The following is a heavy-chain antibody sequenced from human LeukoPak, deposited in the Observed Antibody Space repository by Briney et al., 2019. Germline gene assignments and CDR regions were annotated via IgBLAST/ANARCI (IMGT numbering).Heavy chain of an antibody. Sequence: PGGSLRLSCEASGFTFSSYTMTWVRQAPGKGLEWVSHISSGGDTTYYADSVKGRFTISRDNSKNTPHLQMNSLRAEDTAVFYCAKVATKGNYYDSSGYSLDYWGQGTLVTVSS. CDR2: ISSGGDTT. D-gene: IGHD3-22*01. CDR3: AKVATKGNYYDSSGYSLDY. V-gene: IGHV3-23*01. J-gene: IGHJ4*02. CDR1: GFTFSSYT.